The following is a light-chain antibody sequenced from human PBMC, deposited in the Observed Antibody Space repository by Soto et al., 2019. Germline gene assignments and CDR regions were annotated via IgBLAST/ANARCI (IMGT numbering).Light chain of an antibody. V-gene: IGKV1-5*03. Sequence: DIQMTQSPSTQSASVGDRVTITCRASQSISSWLAWYQQLPGKPPKLAIYGASTLERGVPSRFSGSGSGTEFTLTIAGLQPDDFATYYCQHYKPYKTFGQGTKVDIK. CDR2: GAS. CDR3: QHYKPYKT. J-gene: IGKJ1*01. CDR1: QSISSW.